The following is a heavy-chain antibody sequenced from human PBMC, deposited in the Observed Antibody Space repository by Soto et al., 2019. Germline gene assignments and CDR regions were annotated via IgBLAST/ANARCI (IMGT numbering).Heavy chain of an antibody. Sequence: SVTLSLTCAVYGGSFSGYYCSWIRQPPGKGLEWIGEINHSGSTNYNPSLKSRVTISVDTSKNQFSLKLSSVTAADTAVYYCARGLDPVAGPFGYWGQGTLVTVSS. V-gene: IGHV4-34*01. CDR2: INHSGST. D-gene: IGHD6-19*01. CDR1: GGSFSGYY. J-gene: IGHJ4*02. CDR3: ARGLDPVAGPFGY.